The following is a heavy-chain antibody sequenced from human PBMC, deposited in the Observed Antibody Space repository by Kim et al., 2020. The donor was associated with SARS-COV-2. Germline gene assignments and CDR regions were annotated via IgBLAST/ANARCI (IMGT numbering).Heavy chain of an antibody. CDR2: IYTSGST. Sequence: SETLSLTCTVSGGSISSYYWSWIRQPAGKGLEWIGRIYTSGSTNYNPSLKSRVTMSVDTSKNQFSLKLSSVTAADTAVYYCAREGYSYGLWAFDYWGQGTLVTVSS. D-gene: IGHD5-18*01. V-gene: IGHV4-4*07. CDR3: AREGYSYGLWAFDY. CDR1: GGSISSYY. J-gene: IGHJ4*02.